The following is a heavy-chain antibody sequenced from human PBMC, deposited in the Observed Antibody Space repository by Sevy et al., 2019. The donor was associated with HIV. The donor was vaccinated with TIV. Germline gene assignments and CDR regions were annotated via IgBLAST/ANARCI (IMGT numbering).Heavy chain of an antibody. J-gene: IGHJ5*02. CDR3: ARHRAHHDYADP. D-gene: IGHD4-17*01. V-gene: IGHV4-39*01. CDR2: IYYNGDT. Sequence: TLSLTCSVSGGSISNGDYYWAWIRLPPGKGLEWIGSIYYNGDTYYNPSLKSRVTVSVDMSKNQFSLRLSSVTAADTAIYYCARHRAHHDYADPWGQGTLVTVSS. CDR1: GGSISNGDYY.